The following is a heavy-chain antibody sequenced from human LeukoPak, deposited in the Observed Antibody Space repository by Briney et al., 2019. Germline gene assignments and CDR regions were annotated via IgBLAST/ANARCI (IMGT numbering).Heavy chain of an antibody. CDR3: ARAGYKIFDY. CDR2: INHSGST. Sequence: SETLSLTCAVYGGSFSGYYWSWIRQPPGKGLEWFGEINHSGSTNYNPSLKSRVTISVDTSKNQFSLKLSSVTAADTAVYYCARAGYKIFDYWGQGTLVTVSS. V-gene: IGHV4-34*01. J-gene: IGHJ4*02. D-gene: IGHD5-24*01. CDR1: GGSFSGYY.